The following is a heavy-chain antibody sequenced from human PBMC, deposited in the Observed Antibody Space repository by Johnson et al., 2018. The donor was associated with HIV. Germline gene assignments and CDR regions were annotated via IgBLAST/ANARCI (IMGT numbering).Heavy chain of an antibody. J-gene: IGHJ3*02. CDR2: ISSTGSTK. CDR3: AREGLYSGSVGAFDI. CDR1: GFTFSDYY. Sequence: QVQLVESGGGLVKPGGSLRLSCAASGFTFSDYYMRWIRQAPGKGLEWVSYISSTGSTKYYADSVKGRFTISREDARESVFLQMNRLRAEDAAVYYCAREGLYSGSVGAFDIWGQGTAVTVSS. D-gene: IGHD1-26*01. V-gene: IGHV3-11*04.